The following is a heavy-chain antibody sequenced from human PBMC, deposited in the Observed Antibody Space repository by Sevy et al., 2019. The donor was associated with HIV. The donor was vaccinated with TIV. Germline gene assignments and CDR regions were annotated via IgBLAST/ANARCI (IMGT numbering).Heavy chain of an antibody. CDR2: IAKDGTNK. Sequence: AGSLRLSCSASGFNISPYALHWVRQTPGKELQWLAVIAKDGTNKDYADFVKGRFSLSRDNSKNTLYLQMSNLRPEDMAVYYCAKEGYYYDSHSADWFDAWGQGTLVTVSS. CDR3: AKEGYYYDSHSADWFDA. CDR1: GFNISPYA. J-gene: IGHJ5*02. V-gene: IGHV3-30*04. D-gene: IGHD3-22*01.